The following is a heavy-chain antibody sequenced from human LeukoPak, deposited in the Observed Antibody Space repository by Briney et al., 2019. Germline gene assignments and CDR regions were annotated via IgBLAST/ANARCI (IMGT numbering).Heavy chain of an antibody. Sequence: PSETLSLTCTVSGGSISSGGYYWSWIRQHPGKVVDWIGYIYYSGSTYYNPSLKSRVTISVDTSKNQFSLKLSSVTAADTAVYYCARQSAAAAQSDYWGQGTLVTVSS. V-gene: IGHV4-31*03. J-gene: IGHJ4*02. CDR3: ARQSAAAAQSDY. CDR1: GGSISSGGYY. CDR2: IYYSGST. D-gene: IGHD6-13*01.